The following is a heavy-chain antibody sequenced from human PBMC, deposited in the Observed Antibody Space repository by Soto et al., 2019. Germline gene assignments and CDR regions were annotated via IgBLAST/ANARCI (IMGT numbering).Heavy chain of an antibody. CDR1: GYTFTDYY. J-gene: IGHJ4*02. V-gene: IGHV1-2*07. Sequence: QVQLVQSGAAVKKPGASVKVSCKASGYTFTDYYVHWVRQAPGQGLEWMGWINPNSGGTKSAHKFQGRVTMSSDTSSSTAYMELSRLRSDDTAVYYCARRKGDYYDSSGYHYYFDYWGQGTLVTVSS. D-gene: IGHD3-22*01. CDR2: INPNSGGT. CDR3: ARRKGDYYDSSGYHYYFDY.